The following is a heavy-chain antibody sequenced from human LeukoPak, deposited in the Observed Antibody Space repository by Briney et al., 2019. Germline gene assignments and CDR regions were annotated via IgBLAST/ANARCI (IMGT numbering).Heavy chain of an antibody. J-gene: IGHJ4*02. CDR2: IYYSGNT. CDR1: SGSISSNSYY. Sequence: SETLSLTCTVYSGSISSNSYYWGWIRQPPGKGLEWIGNIYYSGNTHYNPSLKSRVTIFVDTSKNLISLKLSSVTAADTAVYYCARRWKAARPGDCFDYWGQGTLVTVSS. V-gene: IGHV4-39*01. D-gene: IGHD6-6*01. CDR3: ARRWKAARPGDCFDY.